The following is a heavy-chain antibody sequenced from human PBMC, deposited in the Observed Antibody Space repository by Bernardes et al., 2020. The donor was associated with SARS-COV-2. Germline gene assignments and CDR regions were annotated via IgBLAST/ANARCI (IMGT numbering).Heavy chain of an antibody. CDR3: SRRANAPGTVFDY. CDR1: GVSISDSSHF. D-gene: IGHD6-13*01. V-gene: IGHV4-39*01. Sequence: SETLSLTCTVSGVSISDSSHFWGWLRQPPGKGLEWIGNIFYDGTTSYNPSLKSLVTISVDASKNQLSLKLTSVTAADTAVYYCSRRANAPGTVFDYWGQGTLVTVSS. J-gene: IGHJ4*02. CDR2: IFYDGTT.